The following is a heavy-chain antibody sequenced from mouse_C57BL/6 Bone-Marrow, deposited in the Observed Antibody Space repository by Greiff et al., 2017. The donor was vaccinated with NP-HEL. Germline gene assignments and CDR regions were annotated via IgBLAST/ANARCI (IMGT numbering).Heavy chain of an antibody. D-gene: IGHD2-3*01. CDR3: ARGLYDAPAY. CDR2: IYPGDGDT. V-gene: IGHV1-82*01. J-gene: IGHJ3*01. CDR1: GYAFSSSW. Sequence: VQLQLSGPELVKPGASVKISCKASGYAFSSSWMNWVKQRPGKGLEWIGRIYPGDGDTNYNGKFKGKATLTADKSSSTAYMQLSSLTSEDSAVYFCARGLYDAPAYWGQGTLVTVSA.